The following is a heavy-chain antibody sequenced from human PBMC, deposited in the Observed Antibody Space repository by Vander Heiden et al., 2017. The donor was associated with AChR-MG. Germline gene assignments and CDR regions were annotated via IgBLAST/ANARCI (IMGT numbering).Heavy chain of an antibody. J-gene: IGHJ5*02. CDR2: IWYDGSNK. D-gene: IGHD6-13*01. CDR3: ARDPVAAGRRRYNWFDP. Sequence: GESGGGVVQPGSSLRLSCAASGFTFSSYGMHWVRQAPGKGLEWVAVIWYDGSNKYYADSVKGRLTISRDKSKNTLYLQMNSLRAEDTAVYYCARDPVAAGRRRYNWFDPWGQGTLVTVSS. V-gene: IGHV3-33*01. CDR1: GFTFSSYG.